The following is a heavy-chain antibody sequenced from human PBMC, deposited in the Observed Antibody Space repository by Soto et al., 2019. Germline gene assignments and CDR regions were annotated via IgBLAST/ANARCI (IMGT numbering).Heavy chain of an antibody. V-gene: IGHV3-23*01. CDR1: GFIFSDYA. D-gene: IGHD3-16*01. Sequence: GGSLRLSCVASGFIFSDYAMTWVRQAPGKGLQWVATISASGGNIEYADSLKGRFTISRDNSKNSVYLQLSGLTADDTAVHYCAKVAGGLGYFDLWGRGXLVTVSS. CDR2: ISASGGNI. CDR3: AKVAGGLGYFDL. J-gene: IGHJ2*01.